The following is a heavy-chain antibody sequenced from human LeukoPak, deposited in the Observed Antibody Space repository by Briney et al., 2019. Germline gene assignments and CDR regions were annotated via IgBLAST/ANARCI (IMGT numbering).Heavy chain of an antibody. CDR3: ARDEGAFGGIIVPRD. CDR1: GFTFSNYG. V-gene: IGHV3-30*03. J-gene: IGHJ4*02. Sequence: GGSLRLSCAASGFTFSNYGMHWVRQAPGKGLGWVAVTLYDGSNNYYADSVKGRFTISRDDSNNTLYLQMHSLRAEDTALYFCARDEGAFGGIIVPRDWGQGTLVTVSS. D-gene: IGHD3-16*02. CDR2: TLYDGSNN.